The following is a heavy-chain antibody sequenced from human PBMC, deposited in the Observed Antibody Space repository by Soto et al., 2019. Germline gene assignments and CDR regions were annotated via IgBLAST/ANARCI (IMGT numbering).Heavy chain of an antibody. CDR1: GESISSSSYY. CDR2: IYYSVRT. V-gene: IGHV4-39*01. D-gene: IGHD2-21*02. Sequence: SQTLSLTCIVSGESISSSSYYWGWIRQPPGKGLEWIGSIYYSVRTYYNPSFKSRVTISIDTSKNQFPLKLSSVTATDTAVYYCARQRTTVATQAYFDHWGQGALVTVSS. J-gene: IGHJ4*02. CDR3: ARQRTTVATQAYFDH.